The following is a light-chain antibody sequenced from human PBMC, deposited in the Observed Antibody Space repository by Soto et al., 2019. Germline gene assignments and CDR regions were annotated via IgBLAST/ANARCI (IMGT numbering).Light chain of an antibody. V-gene: IGKV1-12*01. CDR2: AVS. Sequence: TQSPLSLPVTLGQPASITCRASQGINNWLAWYQQKPGKAPELLIYAVSYLQSGVPSRFSGSGSGTDFTLTISSLQPEDFATYFCKQSSAFPLTFGGGTKVDIK. CDR1: QGINNW. CDR3: KQSSAFPLT. J-gene: IGKJ4*01.